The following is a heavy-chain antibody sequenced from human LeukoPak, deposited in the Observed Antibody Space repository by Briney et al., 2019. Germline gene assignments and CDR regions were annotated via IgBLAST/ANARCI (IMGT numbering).Heavy chain of an antibody. J-gene: IGHJ5*02. CDR1: GGSISSWTYY. CDR3: AREKIAAAGTFGFDP. Sequence: SETLSLTCTVSGGSISSWTYYWGWIRQPPGKGLEWIGTIYYGGTNYYNPSLKSRVTISVDTSKNQFSLNLNSVTAADTAVYYCAREKIAAAGTFGFDPWGQGTLVTVSS. CDR2: IYYGGTN. V-gene: IGHV4-39*02. D-gene: IGHD6-13*01.